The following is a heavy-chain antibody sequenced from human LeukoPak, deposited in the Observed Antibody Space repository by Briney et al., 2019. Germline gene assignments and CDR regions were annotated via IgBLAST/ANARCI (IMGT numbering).Heavy chain of an antibody. V-gene: IGHV4-38-2*01. Sequence: SETLSLTCAVSGYSISSGYYWGWIRQPPGKGLEWIGSIYHSGSTYYNPSLKSRVTISVDTSKNQFSLKLSSVTAADTAVYYCARHHPYYYDSGGSNWGQGTLVTVSS. D-gene: IGHD3-22*01. CDR2: IYHSGST. CDR1: GYSISSGYY. CDR3: ARHHPYYYDSGGSN. J-gene: IGHJ4*02.